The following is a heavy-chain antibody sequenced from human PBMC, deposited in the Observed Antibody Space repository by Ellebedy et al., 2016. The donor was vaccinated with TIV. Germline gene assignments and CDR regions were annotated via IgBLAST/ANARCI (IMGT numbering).Heavy chain of an antibody. J-gene: IGHJ4*02. CDR1: GFPFSITG. D-gene: IGHD3-3*01. V-gene: IGHV3-21*01. CDR2: ISRGEEA. Sequence: GGSLRLSXAASGFPFSITGMTWIRQAPGKGLEWVANISRGEEAYYPDSLKGRFTISRNNAMNLVALYLHSLNVDDTGVYYCARDGSEWSRDVWGQGTQVTVSS. CDR3: ARDGSEWSRDV.